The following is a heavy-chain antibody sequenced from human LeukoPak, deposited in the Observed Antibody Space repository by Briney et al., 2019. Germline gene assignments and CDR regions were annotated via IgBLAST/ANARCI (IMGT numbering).Heavy chain of an antibody. D-gene: IGHD3-22*01. CDR2: INPNSGGT. J-gene: IGHJ3*02. CDR1: GYTFTGYY. Sequence: ASVKVSCKASGYTFTGYYMHWVRQAPGPGLEWMGWINPNSGGTNYAQKFQGWVTMTRDTSISTAYMELGRLRSEDTAVYYCARDADLMIVARELAFDIWGQGTMVTVSS. CDR3: ARDADLMIVARELAFDI. V-gene: IGHV1-2*04.